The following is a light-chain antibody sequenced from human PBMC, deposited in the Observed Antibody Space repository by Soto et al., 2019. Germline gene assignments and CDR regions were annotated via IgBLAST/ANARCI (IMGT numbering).Light chain of an antibody. CDR3: QQYNNWPPPIT. V-gene: IGKV3-15*01. Sequence: EIVLTQSPGTLSLSPGERATLSCRASQSVSSNYLVWYQQKPGQAPRLLIYGASTRATGIPARFSGSGSGTEFTLTISSLQSEDFAVYYCQQYNNWPPPITFGQGTRLEIK. J-gene: IGKJ5*01. CDR2: GAS. CDR1: QSVSSN.